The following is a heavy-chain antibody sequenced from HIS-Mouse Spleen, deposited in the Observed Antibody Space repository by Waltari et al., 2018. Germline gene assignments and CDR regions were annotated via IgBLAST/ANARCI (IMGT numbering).Heavy chain of an antibody. D-gene: IGHD6-13*01. CDR1: GGSISSSSYY. Sequence: QLQLQESGPGLVKPSETLSLTCTVSGGSISSSSYYWGWIRQPPGKGLEWIGSIYFRGSTYKSPSRKSRCTISVDTAKNQFSLKLSSVTAADTAVYYCAREIPYSSSWYDWYFDLWGRGTLVTVSS. V-gene: IGHV4-39*07. CDR3: AREIPYSSSWYDWYFDL. J-gene: IGHJ2*01. CDR2: IYFRGST.